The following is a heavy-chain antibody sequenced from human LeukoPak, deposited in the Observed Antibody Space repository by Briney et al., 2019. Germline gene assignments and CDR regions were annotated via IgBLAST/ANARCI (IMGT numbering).Heavy chain of an antibody. Sequence: GGSLRLSCAASGFTFRCYRMNWLPHAPGKALEWVSNISSSSSYLYHADPVKGRFTISRDNDKNSLYLQMPSLRAEETGVYYCARDLKHMVRGVINDYYYGMDVWGQGATVTVS. J-gene: IGHJ6*02. D-gene: IGHD3-10*01. CDR1: GFTFRCYR. CDR3: ARDLKHMVRGVINDYYYGMDV. CDR2: ISSSSSYL. V-gene: IGHV3-21*05.